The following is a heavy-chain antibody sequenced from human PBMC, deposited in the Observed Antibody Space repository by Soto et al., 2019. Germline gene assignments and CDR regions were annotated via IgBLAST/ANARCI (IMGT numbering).Heavy chain of an antibody. J-gene: IGHJ5*02. CDR1: GYTFTDYR. CDR3: ARPAGRLANWFDP. CDR2: INPSGGST. V-gene: IGHV1-46*01. Sequence: ASVKVSCKASGYTFTDYRMIWVRQAPGQGLEWMGIINPSGGSTNYAPNFQGRVTLTRDSFTSTVYMELSSLRSEDTAVYYCARPAGRLANWFDPWGQGILVTVSS. D-gene: IGHD6-6*01.